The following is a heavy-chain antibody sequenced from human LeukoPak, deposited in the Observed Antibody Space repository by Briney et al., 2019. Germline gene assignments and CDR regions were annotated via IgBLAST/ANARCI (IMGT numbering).Heavy chain of an antibody. CDR1: GFTFSTYV. J-gene: IGHJ4*02. V-gene: IGHV3-15*01. Sequence: GGSLRLSCAASGFTFSTYVMSWVRQAPGKGLEWVGHIKSKTDGGTADYAAPVKGRFIISRDDSKNTLYLQMDSLKIEDTAVYYCTTVGVYWGQGTLVTVSS. D-gene: IGHD2-8*01. CDR3: TTVGVY. CDR2: IKSKTDGGTA.